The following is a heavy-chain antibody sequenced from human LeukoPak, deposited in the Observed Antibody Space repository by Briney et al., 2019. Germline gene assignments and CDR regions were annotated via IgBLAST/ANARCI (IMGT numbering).Heavy chain of an antibody. D-gene: IGHD6-13*01. Sequence: GGSLRLSCAASGFTVSSNYMSWVRQAPGKGLEWVSVIYGGGSTYYADSVKGRFTISRDNSKNTLYLQMNSLRAEDTAVYYCARVVLTAATDYFDYWGQGTLVTVSS. J-gene: IGHJ4*02. CDR2: IYGGGST. CDR1: GFTVSSNY. CDR3: ARVVLTAATDYFDY. V-gene: IGHV3-66*01.